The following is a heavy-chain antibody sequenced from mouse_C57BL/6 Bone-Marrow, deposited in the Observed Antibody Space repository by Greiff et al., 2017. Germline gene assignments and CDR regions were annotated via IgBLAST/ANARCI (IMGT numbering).Heavy chain of an antibody. Sequence: VQLQQSGPVLVKPGASVKMSCKASGYTFTDYYMNWVKQSHGKSLEWIGVINPYNGGTSYNQKFKGKATLTVDKSSSTAYMELNSLTSEDSAVYYCARDWATVVATDWGQGTTLTVSS. CDR1: GYTFTDYY. CDR3: ARDWATVVATD. D-gene: IGHD1-1*01. CDR2: INPYNGGT. J-gene: IGHJ2*01. V-gene: IGHV1-19*01.